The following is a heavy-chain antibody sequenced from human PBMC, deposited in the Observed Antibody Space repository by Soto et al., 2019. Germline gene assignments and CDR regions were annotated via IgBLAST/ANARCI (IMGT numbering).Heavy chain of an antibody. J-gene: IGHJ5*02. V-gene: IGHV4-59*01. Sequence: SAPLCITCLVAGGSITAYHWSWIRHFTAREMEWSSYTSYTGNTSYNPSLKSRVAISMDTSKKQLSLKWSSMTAADTAVYCCARDMHAGFTHYFDTSCQGTLVTVSS. CDR3: ARDMHAGFTHYFDT. CDR1: GGSITAYH. D-gene: IGHD1-26*01. CDR2: TSYTGNT.